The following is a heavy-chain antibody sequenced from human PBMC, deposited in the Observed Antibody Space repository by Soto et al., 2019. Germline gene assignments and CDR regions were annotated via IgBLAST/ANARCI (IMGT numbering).Heavy chain of an antibody. CDR1: GFTFSSYS. V-gene: IGHV3-48*04. CDR3: ARDRDWAFDY. CDR2: IFVDSTTI. D-gene: IGHD3-9*01. J-gene: IGHJ4*02. Sequence: EVPLVESGGGLVQPGGSPRLSCVASGFTFSSYSMVWVRQAPGKGLEWVSYIFVDSTTIYYADSVKGRFTVSRDNAQNSLFLLINSLRAEDTAVYYCARDRDWAFDYWGRGTLVTVSS.